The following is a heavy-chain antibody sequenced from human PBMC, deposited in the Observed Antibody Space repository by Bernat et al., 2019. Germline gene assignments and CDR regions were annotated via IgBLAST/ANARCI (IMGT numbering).Heavy chain of an antibody. CDR1: GFTFSSHW. Sequence: EVQLVESGRGLVQPGGSLRISCAAFGFTFSSHWMSWVRQAPGKGLEWVANIKQDGSEKYYVDSVKGRFTISRDNAENSLYLQMSSLRAEDTALYYCARWQYSSSWYWLDYWGQGTLVTVSS. CDR2: IKQDGSEK. J-gene: IGHJ4*02. D-gene: IGHD6-13*01. CDR3: ARWQYSSSWYWLDY. V-gene: IGHV3-7*04.